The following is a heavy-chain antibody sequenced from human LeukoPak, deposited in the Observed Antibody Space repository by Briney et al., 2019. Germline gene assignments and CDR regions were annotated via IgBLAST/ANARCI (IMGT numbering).Heavy chain of an antibody. CDR1: GFIFSNYW. CDR3: VRNGDYYRLDY. CDR2: IRGDGYEK. J-gene: IGHJ4*02. V-gene: IGHV3-7*01. Sequence: GGSLRLSCAASGFIFSNYWMTWVRQAPGKGLEWVANIRGDGYEKHFADSVKGRFTISRDNAKNSVDLQMNNLRAEDTAVFYCVRNGDYYRLDYWGQGTLVTVSS. D-gene: IGHD2-21*02.